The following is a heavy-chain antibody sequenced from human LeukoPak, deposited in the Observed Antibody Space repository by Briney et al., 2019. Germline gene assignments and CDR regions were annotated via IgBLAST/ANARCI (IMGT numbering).Heavy chain of an antibody. V-gene: IGHV1-18*01. J-gene: IGHJ4*02. D-gene: IGHD1-26*01. CDR2: ISAYNGNT. CDR1: XYTFTSYG. CDR3: ARGEGAAYFDY. Sequence: SXYTFTSYGXXXXXQAXXQGLEWMGWISAYNGNTNYAQKLQGRVTMTTDTSTSTAYMELRSLRSDDTAVYYCARGEGAAYFDYWGQGTLVTVSS.